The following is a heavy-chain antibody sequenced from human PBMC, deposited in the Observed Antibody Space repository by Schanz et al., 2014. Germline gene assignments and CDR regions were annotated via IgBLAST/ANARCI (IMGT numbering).Heavy chain of an antibody. CDR2: IIPILGIA. V-gene: IGHV1-69*04. CDR3: ARGYGDYPTDF. D-gene: IGHD4-17*01. CDR1: GYTFISYT. J-gene: IGHJ4*02. Sequence: QVQLVQSGAEVKKPGASVKVSCKASGYTFISYTINWVRQAPGQGLEWMGRIIPILGIANYAQKFQGRVTITADRSTSTAYMELSSLRSEDTAVYYCARGYGDYPTDFWGQGTLVTVSS.